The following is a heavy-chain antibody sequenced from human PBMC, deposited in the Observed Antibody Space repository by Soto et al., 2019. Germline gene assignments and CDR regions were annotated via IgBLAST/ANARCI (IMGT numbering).Heavy chain of an antibody. CDR3: AGTTSLQWYYMDV. Sequence: QVPLQQSSPGLVRPSQTLSLTCAISGDSVSSNSAAWNWIRQSPSRGLEWLGRTYYRSTRWYNYYAVSVSGRITVNPDTSKNQFSLHLNSVTPEDTAVYYCAGTTSLQWYYMDVWDKGSTVTVSS. J-gene: IGHJ6*03. V-gene: IGHV6-1*01. CDR1: GDSVSSNSAA. CDR2: TYYRSTRWYN. D-gene: IGHD1-7*01.